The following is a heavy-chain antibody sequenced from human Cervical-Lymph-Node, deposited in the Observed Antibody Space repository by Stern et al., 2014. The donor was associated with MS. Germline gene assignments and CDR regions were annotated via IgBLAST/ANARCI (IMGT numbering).Heavy chain of an antibody. D-gene: IGHD5-18*01. Sequence: VRLGESGGGVVQPGTSLRLSCTGSRFTFRSYGIHWVRQAPGKGLEWGSVTSYDGGNRQYADSVKGRFTISRDNSKNTVYLHLNSLRPEDTGVYHCAKDRRGGYNYLYGMDVWGQGTTVTVS. J-gene: IGHJ6*02. CDR3: AKDRRGGYNYLYGMDV. CDR2: TSYDGGNR. V-gene: IGHV3-30*18. CDR1: RFTFRSYG.